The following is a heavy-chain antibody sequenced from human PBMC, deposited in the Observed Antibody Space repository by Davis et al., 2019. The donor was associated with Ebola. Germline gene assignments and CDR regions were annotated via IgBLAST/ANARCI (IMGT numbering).Heavy chain of an antibody. V-gene: IGHV1-69*13. CDR3: ARDGIVATMNYYYYYGMDV. Sequence: AASVKVSCKASGGTFSSYAISWVRQAPGQGLEWMGGIIPIFGTANYAQKFQGRVTITADESTSTAYMEPSSLRSEDTAVYYCARDGIVATMNYYYYYGMDVWGQGTTVTVSS. CDR1: GGTFSSYA. CDR2: IIPIFGTA. J-gene: IGHJ6*02. D-gene: IGHD5-12*01.